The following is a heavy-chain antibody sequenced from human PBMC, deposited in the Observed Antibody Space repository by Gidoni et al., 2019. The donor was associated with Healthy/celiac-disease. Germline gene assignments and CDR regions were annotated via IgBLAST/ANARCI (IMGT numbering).Heavy chain of an antibody. V-gene: IGHV1-18*01. CDR3: ARDPHYDFWSDYYPFDY. CDR1: GYTFTTDG. D-gene: IGHD3-3*01. J-gene: IGHJ4*02. CDR2: ISAYIGDT. Sequence: QVQLVQSGAEVQKPGASVKGSCKASGYTFTTDGFSWVRQAPGQGLEWMGGISAYIGDTNYAQKLQGRVTMTTDTSTSTAYMELRSLRSDDTAVYYCARDPHYDFWSDYYPFDYWGQGTLVIVSS.